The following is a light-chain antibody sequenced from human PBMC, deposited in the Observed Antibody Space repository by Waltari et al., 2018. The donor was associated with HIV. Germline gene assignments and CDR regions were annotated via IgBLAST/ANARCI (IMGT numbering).Light chain of an antibody. J-gene: IGLJ1*01. CDR1: NSNTGSNT. V-gene: IGLV1-44*01. Sequence: QSVLTQPPSASGTPGQRVTISCSGGNSNTGSNTVNWYRQLPGTAPKLLIYSDNQRPSWVPDRISGSKSGTSASLAISGLQSEDEADYYCATWDDSLGTYVFGTATKVTVL. CDR2: SDN. CDR3: ATWDDSLGTYV.